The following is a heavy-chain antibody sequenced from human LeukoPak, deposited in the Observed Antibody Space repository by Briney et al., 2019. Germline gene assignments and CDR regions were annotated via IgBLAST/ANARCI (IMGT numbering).Heavy chain of an antibody. V-gene: IGHV3-30*02. D-gene: IGHD3-3*01. CDR1: GFSFISYG. Sequence: GGSLRLSCAGSGFSFISYGMHWVRQAPGKGMEWMAFIRSDGSNKYYADSVKGRFTISRDNSKNTLYLQMNSLRAEDTALYYCATGGITIFGVVTYPNDWGQGTLVTVSS. CDR3: ATGGITIFGVVTYPND. CDR2: IRSDGSNK. J-gene: IGHJ4*02.